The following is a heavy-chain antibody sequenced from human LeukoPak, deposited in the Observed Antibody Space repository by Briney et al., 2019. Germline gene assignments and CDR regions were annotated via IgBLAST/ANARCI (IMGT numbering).Heavy chain of an antibody. CDR3: ARVSIPGVGSSWYEIDY. CDR2: ISSSSSTI. V-gene: IGHV3-48*04. J-gene: IGHJ4*02. D-gene: IGHD6-13*01. CDR1: GFTFSSYS. Sequence: GGSLRLSCAASGFTFSSYSMNWVRQAPGKGLERVSYISSSSSTIYYADSVKGRFTISRDNAKNSLYLQMNSLRAEDTAVYYCARVSIPGVGSSWYEIDYWGQGTLVTVSS.